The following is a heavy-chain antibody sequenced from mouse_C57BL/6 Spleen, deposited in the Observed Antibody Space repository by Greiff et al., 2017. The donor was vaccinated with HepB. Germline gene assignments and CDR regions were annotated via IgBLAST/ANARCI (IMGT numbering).Heavy chain of an antibody. V-gene: IGHV5-9-1*02. CDR1: GFTFSSYA. Sequence: EVKLVESGEGLVKPGGSLKLSCAASGFTFSSYAMSWVRQTPEKRLEWVAYISSGGDYIYYADTVKGRFTISRDNARNTLYLQMSSLKSEDTAMYYCTRVSYSNYLDYWGQGTTLTVSS. J-gene: IGHJ2*01. CDR3: TRVSYSNYLDY. D-gene: IGHD2-5*01. CDR2: ISSGGDYI.